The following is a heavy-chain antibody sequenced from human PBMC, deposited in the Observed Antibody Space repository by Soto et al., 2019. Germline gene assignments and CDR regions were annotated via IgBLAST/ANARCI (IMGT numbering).Heavy chain of an antibody. CDR1: GGSFSGYY. CDR3: GRSMGIAAAGRDY. D-gene: IGHD6-13*01. CDR2: INHSGST. Sequence: SETLSLTCAVYGGSFSGYYWSWIRQPPGKGLEWIGEINHSGSTNYNPSLKSRVTISVDTSKNQFSLKLSSVTAADTAVYYCGRSMGIAAAGRDYWGQGTLVTSPQ. V-gene: IGHV4-34*01. J-gene: IGHJ4*02.